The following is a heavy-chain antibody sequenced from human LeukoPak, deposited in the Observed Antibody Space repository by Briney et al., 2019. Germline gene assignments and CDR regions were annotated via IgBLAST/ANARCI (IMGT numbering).Heavy chain of an antibody. V-gene: IGHV5-51*01. D-gene: IGHD5-12*01. CDR3: ASRGGSTYGFDDAFDI. CDR1: GNSFTNYS. J-gene: IGHJ3*02. Sequence: GESLKIPCQGSGNSFTNYSIGWVRQMPGNGLGWMGIIYPGDSDTRCSPSFQGQVTISADRSINTAYLQWSSLKASDTAMYYCASRGGSTYGFDDAFDIWGQGTMVTVSS. CDR2: IYPGDSDT.